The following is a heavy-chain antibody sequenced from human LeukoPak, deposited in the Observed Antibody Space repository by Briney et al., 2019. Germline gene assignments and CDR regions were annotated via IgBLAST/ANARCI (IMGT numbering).Heavy chain of an antibody. D-gene: IGHD4-17*01. J-gene: IGHJ6*03. Sequence: SETLSLTCTVSGGSISSGSYYWSWIRQPAGKGLEWIGRIYTSGSTNYNPSLKSRVTMSVDTSKNQFSLKLSSVTAADTAVYYCARASTVRYYYYYYMDVWGKGTTVTISS. V-gene: IGHV4-61*02. CDR2: IYTSGST. CDR3: ARASTVRYYYYYYMDV. CDR1: GGSISSGSYY.